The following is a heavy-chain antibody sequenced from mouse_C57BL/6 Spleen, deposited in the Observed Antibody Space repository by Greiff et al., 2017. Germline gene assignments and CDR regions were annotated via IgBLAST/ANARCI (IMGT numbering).Heavy chain of an antibody. V-gene: IGHV5-17*01. J-gene: IGHJ4*01. CDR3: ARDSEYAMDY. D-gene: IGHD3-1*01. CDR1: GFTFSDYG. Sequence: EVMLVESGGGLVKPGGSLKLSCAASGFTFSDYGMHWVRQAPEKGLEWVAYISSGSSTIYYADTVKGRFTISRDNAKNTLFLQMTSLRSEDTAMYYCARDSEYAMDYWGQGTSVTVSS. CDR2: ISSGSSTI.